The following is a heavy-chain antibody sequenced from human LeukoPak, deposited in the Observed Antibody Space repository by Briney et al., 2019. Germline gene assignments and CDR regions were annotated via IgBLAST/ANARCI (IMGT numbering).Heavy chain of an antibody. V-gene: IGHV6-1*01. J-gene: IGHJ4*02. Sequence: SLTLSLTCAISGDSVSSNSAAWNWIRQSPSRGLEWLGRTYYRSKWYNDYAVSVKSRITINPDTSKNQFSLQLNSVTPEDTAVYYCARDPSPGYSSSWGGFDYWGQGTLVTVSS. CDR2: TYYRSKWYN. D-gene: IGHD6-13*01. CDR3: ARDPSPGYSSSWGGFDY. CDR1: GDSVSSNSAA.